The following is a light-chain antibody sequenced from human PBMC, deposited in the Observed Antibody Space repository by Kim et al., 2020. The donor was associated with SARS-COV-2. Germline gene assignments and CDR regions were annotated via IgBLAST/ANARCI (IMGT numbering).Light chain of an antibody. V-gene: IGKV2-28*01. CDR2: LGS. J-gene: IGKJ4*01. CDR3: MQSLQTPLT. CDR1: QSLLYSNGYNY. Sequence: DIVMTQSPLSLPVTPGEPASISCWSSQSLLYSNGYNYLDWYLQKPGQSPQLLSYLGSNLASGVPDRFSGSGSGTDFTLKISRVEAEDVGVYYCMQSLQTPLTFGGGTKVDIK.